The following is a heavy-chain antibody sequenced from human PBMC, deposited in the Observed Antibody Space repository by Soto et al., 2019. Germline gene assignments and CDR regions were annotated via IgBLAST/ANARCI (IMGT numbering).Heavy chain of an antibody. D-gene: IGHD1-26*01. CDR1: GYTFTSYG. Sequence: QIQLVQSGAEVKKPEASVKVSCKASGYTFTSYGISWVRQAPGQGHEWMGWISAYNGNTNYAQKLQGRVTMTTDTSTGTAYMELRSLRSDDTAVYYCARHPAFVGPNLFDYWGQGTLVTVSS. V-gene: IGHV1-18*01. CDR2: ISAYNGNT. J-gene: IGHJ4*02. CDR3: ARHPAFVGPNLFDY.